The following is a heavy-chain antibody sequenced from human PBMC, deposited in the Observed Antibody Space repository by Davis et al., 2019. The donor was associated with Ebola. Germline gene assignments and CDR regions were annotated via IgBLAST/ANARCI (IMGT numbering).Heavy chain of an antibody. Sequence: GESLKISCAASGFTFSSYAMHWVRQAPGKGLEWVAVISYDGSNKYYADSVKGRFTISRDNSKNTLYLQMNSLRAEDTAVYYCARSPGSSGWYDAFDIWGQGTMVTVSS. CDR2: ISYDGSNK. D-gene: IGHD6-19*01. CDR1: GFTFSSYA. V-gene: IGHV3-30-3*01. CDR3: ARSPGSSGWYDAFDI. J-gene: IGHJ3*02.